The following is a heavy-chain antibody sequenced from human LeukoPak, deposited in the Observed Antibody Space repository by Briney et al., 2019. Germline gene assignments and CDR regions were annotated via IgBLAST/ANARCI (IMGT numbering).Heavy chain of an antibody. D-gene: IGHD3-10*01. CDR2: ISGSGGNT. CDR3: ASFGSGSNLDAFDI. J-gene: IGHJ3*02. Sequence: GGSLRLSCAASGFTFSNYIMSWVRQAPGKGLEWGSGISGSGGNTYYADSVKGRFTISRDNSKDTLYLQMNSLRAEDAAVYYCASFGSGSNLDAFDIWGQGTMVTVST. V-gene: IGHV3-23*01. CDR1: GFTFSNYI.